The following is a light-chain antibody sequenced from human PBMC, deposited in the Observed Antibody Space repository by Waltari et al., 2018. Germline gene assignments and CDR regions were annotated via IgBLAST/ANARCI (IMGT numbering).Light chain of an antibody. Sequence: QSALTQPASVSGSPGQSITISCTGSSRDVGGYSLFSWYQQHPGRAPKLLIYAVAKRPSGISHRFSGSKSGNTASLTISGLQGEDEADYYCCSYAGSSSSSVVVGTGTKVIVL. V-gene: IGLV2-23*02. CDR3: CSYAGSSSSSVV. CDR1: SRDVGGYSL. J-gene: IGLJ1*01. CDR2: AVA.